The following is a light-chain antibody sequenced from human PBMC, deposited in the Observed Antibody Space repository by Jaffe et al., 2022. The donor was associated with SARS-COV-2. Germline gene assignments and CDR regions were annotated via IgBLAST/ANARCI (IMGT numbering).Light chain of an antibody. CDR1: QSLEYSDGNTY. J-gene: IGKJ2*01. CDR3: MQGTHWYT. Sequence: DVVMTQSPLSLPVTLGQPASISCRSSQSLEYSDGNTYLSWFQQRPGQSPRRLIYKVSNRDSGVPDRFSGSGSGTDFTLQISRVEAEDVGVYYCMQGTHWYTFGQGTKLEIK. CDR2: KVS. V-gene: IGKV2-30*01.